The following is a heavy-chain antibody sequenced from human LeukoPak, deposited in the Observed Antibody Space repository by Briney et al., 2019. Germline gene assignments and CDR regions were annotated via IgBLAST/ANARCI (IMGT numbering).Heavy chain of an antibody. V-gene: IGHV4-34*01. CDR1: GGSFSGYY. Sequence: KPSETLSLTCAVYGGSFSGYYWSRIRQPPGKGLEWIGEINHSGSTNFNPSLKSRVTISVDTSKNQFSLKLSSVTAADTAVYYCARTNPEYYDYVWGSYRPGAFDIWGQGTMVTVSS. D-gene: IGHD3-16*02. CDR3: ARTNPEYYDYVWGSYRPGAFDI. J-gene: IGHJ3*02. CDR2: INHSGST.